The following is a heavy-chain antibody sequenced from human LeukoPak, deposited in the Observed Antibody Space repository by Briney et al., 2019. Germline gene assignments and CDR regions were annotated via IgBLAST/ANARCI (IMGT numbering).Heavy chain of an antibody. CDR2: INPNSGGT. CDR3: ARDNLIGVKDQLYYYDSSANAFDI. J-gene: IGHJ3*02. D-gene: IGHD3-22*01. CDR1: GYTFTGYY. V-gene: IGHV1-2*06. Sequence: GASVKVSCKASGYTFTGYYMHWVRQAPGQGLEWMGRINPNSGGTNYAQKFQGRVTMTRDTSISTAYMELSSLRSEDTAVYYCARDNLIGVKDQLYYYDSSANAFDIWGQGTRVTVSS.